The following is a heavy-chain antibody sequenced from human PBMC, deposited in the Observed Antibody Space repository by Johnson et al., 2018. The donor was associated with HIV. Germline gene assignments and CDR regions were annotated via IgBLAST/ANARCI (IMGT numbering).Heavy chain of an antibody. D-gene: IGHD5-12*01. CDR2: ISYDGSNK. Sequence: QVQLMESGGGVVQPGRSLRLSCAASGFTFSSYGMHWVRQAPGKGLEWVAMISYDGSNKYYADSVKGRSTISRDNSKNALYLQMNSLRAEDTAVYYCAKDPVARGFVFDGFDMWGQGTMVTVS. CDR3: AKDPVARGFVFDGFDM. J-gene: IGHJ3*02. CDR1: GFTFSSYG. V-gene: IGHV3-30*18.